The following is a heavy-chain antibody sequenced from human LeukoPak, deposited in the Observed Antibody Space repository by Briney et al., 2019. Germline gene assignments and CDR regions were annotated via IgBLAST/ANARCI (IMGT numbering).Heavy chain of an antibody. J-gene: IGHJ4*02. Sequence: ASVKVSCKASGGTFISYTISWVRQAPGQGLEWMGRIIPILGIANYAQKFQGRVTITADKSTSTAYMELSSLRSEDTAVYYCARPYYYDSSGYQDYWGQGTLVTVSS. CDR2: IIPILGIA. D-gene: IGHD3-22*01. CDR1: GGTFISYT. CDR3: ARPYYYDSSGYQDY. V-gene: IGHV1-69*02.